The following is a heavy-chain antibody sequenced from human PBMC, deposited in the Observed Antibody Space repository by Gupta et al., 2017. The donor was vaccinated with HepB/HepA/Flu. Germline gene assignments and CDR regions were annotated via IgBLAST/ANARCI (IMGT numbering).Heavy chain of an antibody. CDR2: IYYSGST. V-gene: IGHV4-39*01. CDR1: GGSISSSSYY. Sequence: QLQLQESGPGLVTPSETLSLTCTVSGGSISSSSYYWGWIRPPPGKGLEWIGSIYYSGSTYYNPSLKSRVTISVDTSKNQFSLKLSSVSAADTAVYYCARRYSSSHFDYWGQGTLVTVSS. D-gene: IGHD6-6*01. J-gene: IGHJ4*02. CDR3: ARRYSSSHFDY.